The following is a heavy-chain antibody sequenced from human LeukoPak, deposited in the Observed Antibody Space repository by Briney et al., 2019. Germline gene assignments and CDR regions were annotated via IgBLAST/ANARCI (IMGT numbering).Heavy chain of an antibody. CDR2: TYYRSNWYN. V-gene: IGHV6-1*01. D-gene: IGHD1-1*01. CDR3: ARDMLDWNGNYFDY. Sequence: SQTLSLTCAISGDSVSSNSAAWNWIRQSPSRGLDWLVRTYYRSNWYNYYAVSVKIRITINPDTYKNQFSLQLNSVTPEDTAVYYCARDMLDWNGNYFDYWGQGTLVTVSS. J-gene: IGHJ4*02. CDR1: GDSVSSNSAA.